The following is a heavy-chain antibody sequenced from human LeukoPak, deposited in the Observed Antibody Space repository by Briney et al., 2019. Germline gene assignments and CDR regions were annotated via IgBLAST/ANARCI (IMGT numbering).Heavy chain of an antibody. V-gene: IGHV3-23*01. Sequence: GGSLRLSCAASGLTFSGYAMSWVRQAPGKGLEWVSAISGSGSSTFYADSVKGRFTISRDNSKNTLYLQMNSLRADDTAVYYCAKGYDFWSGGIDHWGQGTLVTVSS. CDR2: ISGSGSST. D-gene: IGHD3-3*01. CDR3: AKGYDFWSGGIDH. CDR1: GLTFSGYA. J-gene: IGHJ4*02.